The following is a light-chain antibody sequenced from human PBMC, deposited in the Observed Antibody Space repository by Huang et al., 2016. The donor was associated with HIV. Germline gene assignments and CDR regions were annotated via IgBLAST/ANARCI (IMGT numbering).Light chain of an antibody. CDR1: ESVGRT. J-gene: IGKJ5*01. V-gene: IGKV3-15*01. CDR3: QQYNNWPPVT. Sequence: ETVMTQSPATLSVSPGERVTLSCRASESVGRTLAWYQQKPGQVPRLLLYGASTRATGIPARCSGRGAGTEFTRTSSSLQSGDFAVYYCQQYNNWPPVTFGQGTRLEIK. CDR2: GAS.